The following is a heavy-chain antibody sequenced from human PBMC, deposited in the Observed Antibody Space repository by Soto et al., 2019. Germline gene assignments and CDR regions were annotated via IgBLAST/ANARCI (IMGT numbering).Heavy chain of an antibody. J-gene: IGHJ4*02. CDR2: ISYDGGSK. CDR3: EKEQSDMTVVVADYFDS. V-gene: IGHV3-30*18. D-gene: IGHD3-22*01. Sequence: GGSLRLSCAASGFTFSTYGIHWVRQAPGKGLEWVALISYDGGSKYYGDSVKGRFIISRDNSHNTVSLQMNSLRADDTAVYFCEKEQSDMTVVVADYFDSWGQGTLVTVSS. CDR1: GFTFSTYG.